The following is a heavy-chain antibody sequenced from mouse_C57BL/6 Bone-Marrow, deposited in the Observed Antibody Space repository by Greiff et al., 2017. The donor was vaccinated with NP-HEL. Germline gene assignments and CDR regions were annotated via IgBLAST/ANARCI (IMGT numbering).Heavy chain of an antibody. CDR3: ARKEGSSPYYFDY. Sequence: QVQLKESGAELAKPGASVKISCKASGYAFSSYWMNWVKQRPGKGLEWIGQIYPGDGDTNYNGKFKGKATLTADKSSSTAYMQLSSLTSEDSAVYFCARKEGSSPYYFDYWGQGTTLTVSS. J-gene: IGHJ2*01. CDR2: IYPGDGDT. CDR1: GYAFSSYW. V-gene: IGHV1-80*01. D-gene: IGHD1-1*01.